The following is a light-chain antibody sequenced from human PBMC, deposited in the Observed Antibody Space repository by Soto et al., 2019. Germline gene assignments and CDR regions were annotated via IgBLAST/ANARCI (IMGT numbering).Light chain of an antibody. V-gene: IGKV1-5*01. CDR1: HLISSW. CDR2: AAC. CDR3: QHHNSYPWT. Sequence: DSQMTHSPSTLSGSVGDRVTITCRARHLISSWLAWYQQKPGKATKRLIYAACSFKSGVQTRFSGSGSGTEFTLTISSLQPDDFATYCCQHHNSYPWTFGQGTKVDIK. J-gene: IGKJ1*01.